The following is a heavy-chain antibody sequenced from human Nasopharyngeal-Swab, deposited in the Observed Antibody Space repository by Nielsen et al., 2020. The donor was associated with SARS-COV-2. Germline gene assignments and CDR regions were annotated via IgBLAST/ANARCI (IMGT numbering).Heavy chain of an antibody. Sequence: LSLTCVASEFTVNDYVIHWVRQASGKGLEWVGRIRSKTHSYTTDYAASVKGRFTISRDDSKNTAYLHMNSLESEDTAVYYCSTLPIPALGADYWGQGTLVTVSS. V-gene: IGHV3-73*01. D-gene: IGHD6-13*01. CDR2: IRSKTHSYTT. CDR1: EFTVNDYV. CDR3: STLPIPALGADY. J-gene: IGHJ4*02.